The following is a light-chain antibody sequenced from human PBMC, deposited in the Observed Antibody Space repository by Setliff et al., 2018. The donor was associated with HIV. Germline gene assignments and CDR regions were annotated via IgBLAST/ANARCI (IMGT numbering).Light chain of an antibody. CDR1: SSDVGGYNY. CDR2: DVT. CDR3: CSNAGDFKVI. J-gene: IGLJ2*01. Sequence: QSVLTQPPSASGSPGQSLTISCTGSSSDVGGYNYVSWYQQHPGKAPKFLIYDVTKRPSGVPDRFSGSKSGNTASLIISGIQAEDEADYFCCSNAGDFKVIFGGGTKVTVL. V-gene: IGLV2-8*01.